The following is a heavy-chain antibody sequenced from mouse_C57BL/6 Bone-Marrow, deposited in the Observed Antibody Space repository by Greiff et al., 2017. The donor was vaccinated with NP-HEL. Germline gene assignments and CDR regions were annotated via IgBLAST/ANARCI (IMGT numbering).Heavy chain of an antibody. J-gene: IGHJ2*01. CDR2: INSDGGST. V-gene: IGHV5-2*01. CDR1: EYEFPSHD. Sequence: EVQLQQSGGGLVQPGESLKLSCESNEYEFPSHDMSWVRKTPEKRLELVAAINSDGGSTYYPDTMERRFIISRDTTKKTLYLQMSSLRSEDTALYYCARQDYGNYFDYWGQGTTLTVSS. D-gene: IGHD2-1*01. CDR3: ARQDYGNYFDY.